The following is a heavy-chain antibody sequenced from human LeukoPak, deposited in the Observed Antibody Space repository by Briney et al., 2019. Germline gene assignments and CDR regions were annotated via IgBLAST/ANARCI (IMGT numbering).Heavy chain of an antibody. CDR2: ISSGSSYI. V-gene: IGHV3-21*01. Sequence: GGSLRLSCAASGFTFSSYSMNWVHQAPGKGLEWVSYISSGSSYIYYADSVKGRFTISRDNAKNSLYLQMNSLRAEDTAVYYCGVVAGTPFDYWGQGTLVTVSS. CDR3: GVVAGTPFDY. CDR1: GFTFSSYS. D-gene: IGHD6-19*01. J-gene: IGHJ4*02.